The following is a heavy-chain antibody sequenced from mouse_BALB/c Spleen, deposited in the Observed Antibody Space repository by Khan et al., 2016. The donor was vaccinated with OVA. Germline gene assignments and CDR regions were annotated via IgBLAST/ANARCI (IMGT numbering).Heavy chain of an antibody. CDR1: GFSLTNYG. V-gene: IGHV2-6-1*01. CDR2: ILSDGST. D-gene: IGHD2-10*01. Sequence: VQLQESGPGLVAPSQSLSITCTISGFSLTNYGIHWVRQPPGKGLEWMVVILSDGSTTYNSALKSRLSISKDNSKSHVFLKMNSLQTDDTAIYYCARQPYYHYYLMDYWGQGTSVTVSS. CDR3: ARQPYYHYYLMDY. J-gene: IGHJ4*01.